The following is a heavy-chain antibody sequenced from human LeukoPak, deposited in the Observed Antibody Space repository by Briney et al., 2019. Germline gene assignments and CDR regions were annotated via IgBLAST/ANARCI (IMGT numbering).Heavy chain of an antibody. Sequence: SVKVSCKASGGTFSSYAISWVRQAPGQGLEWMGGIIPIFGTANYAQKFQGGVTITADESTSTAYMELSSLRSEDTAVYYCARRNDSSGIDYFDYWGQGTLVTVSS. V-gene: IGHV1-69*01. CDR1: GGTFSSYA. CDR2: IIPIFGTA. CDR3: ARRNDSSGIDYFDY. J-gene: IGHJ4*02. D-gene: IGHD6-19*01.